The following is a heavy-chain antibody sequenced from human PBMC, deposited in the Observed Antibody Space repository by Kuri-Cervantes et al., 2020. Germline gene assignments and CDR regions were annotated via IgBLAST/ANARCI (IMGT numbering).Heavy chain of an antibody. D-gene: IGHD2-8*02. CDR1: GFTFSSYA. Sequence: GESLKISCAASGFTFSSYAMSWVRQAPGKGLEWVSAISGSGGSTYYADSVKGRFTISRDNSKNTLYLQMNSLRAEDTAVYYCAKGPKGYCTGGVCYHFDYWGQGTLVTVSS. CDR3: AKGPKGYCTGGVCYHFDY. J-gene: IGHJ4*02. CDR2: ISGSGGST. V-gene: IGHV3-23*01.